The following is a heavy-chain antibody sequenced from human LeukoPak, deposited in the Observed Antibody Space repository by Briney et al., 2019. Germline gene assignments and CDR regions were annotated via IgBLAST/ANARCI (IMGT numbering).Heavy chain of an antibody. V-gene: IGHV4-61*02. D-gene: IGHD1-26*01. J-gene: IGHJ4*02. Sequence: SETLSLTCTVSGGSISSGSYYWSWIRQPAGKGLEWIWRIYTSGSTNYNPPLKRRVTISVDTSKNQFSLKLSSVTAADTAVYYCANSGSYWGGTFDYWGEGTLVTVSS. CDR3: ANSGSYWGGTFDY. CDR2: IYTSGST. CDR1: GGSISSGSYY.